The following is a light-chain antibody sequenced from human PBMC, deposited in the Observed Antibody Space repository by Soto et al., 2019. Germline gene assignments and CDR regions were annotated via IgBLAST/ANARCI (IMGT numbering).Light chain of an antibody. CDR3: AAWDNSLSGWV. V-gene: IGLV1-47*01. CDR1: SSNIGSSY. Sequence: QSVLTQPPSASGTPGQRVTISCSGNSSNIGSSYVYWFQQFPGTAPKLLIYMDNQRPSGVPDRFSGSKSVTSAALAISGLRSEDEADFYWAAWDNSLSGWVFGGGTKLTVL. CDR2: MDN. J-gene: IGLJ3*02.